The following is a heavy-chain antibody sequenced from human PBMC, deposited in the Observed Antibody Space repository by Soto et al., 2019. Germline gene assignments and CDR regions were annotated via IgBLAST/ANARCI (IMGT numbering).Heavy chain of an antibody. CDR2: IYYSGST. Sequence: SETLSLTCTVSGGSTSSGGYYWTWIRQHPGKGLEWIGYIYYSGSTYHNPSLKSRVTISVDTSKNQFSLKLTSVTAADTAVYYCGRAHRDLQQLVHYYYSMDVWGQGTTVTVSS. CDR1: GGSTSSGGYY. J-gene: IGHJ6*02. CDR3: GRAHRDLQQLVHYYYSMDV. V-gene: IGHV4-30-4*08. D-gene: IGHD6-13*01.